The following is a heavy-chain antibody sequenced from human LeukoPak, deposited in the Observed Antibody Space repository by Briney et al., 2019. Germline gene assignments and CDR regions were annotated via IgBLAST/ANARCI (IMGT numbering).Heavy chain of an antibody. V-gene: IGHV4-34*01. CDR2: INHSGST. D-gene: IGHD3-22*01. J-gene: IGHJ4*02. CDR3: ARQEDSSGYYYDY. Sequence: SETLSLTCAVYGGSFSGYYWSWIRQPPGKGLEWIGEINHSGSTNYNPSLKSRVTILVDTSKNQFSLKLSSVTAADTAVYYCARQEDSSGYYYDYWGQGTLVTVSS. CDR1: GGSFSGYY.